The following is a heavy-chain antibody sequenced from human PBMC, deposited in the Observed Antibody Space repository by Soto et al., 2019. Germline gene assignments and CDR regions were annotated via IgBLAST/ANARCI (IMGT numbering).Heavy chain of an antibody. CDR1: GFIFSDYY. D-gene: IGHD5-18*01. CDR3: ARSSGYSYGYPSFYFDY. V-gene: IGHV3-11*01. Sequence: AGGSLRLSCVASGFIFSDYYMTWIRQAPGKGLEWVSYISNSESDIYYADSVKGRFTISRDNAKKSLYLQMNSLRAEDTAIYYCARSSGYSYGYPSFYFDYWGQGTLVTVSS. J-gene: IGHJ4*02. CDR2: ISNSESDI.